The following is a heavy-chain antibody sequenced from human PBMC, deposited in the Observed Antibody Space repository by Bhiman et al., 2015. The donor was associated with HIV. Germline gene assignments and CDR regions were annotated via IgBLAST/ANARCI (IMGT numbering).Heavy chain of an antibody. CDR2: IKSKSDAGTT. V-gene: IGHV3-15*01. CDR1: GFTFSNAW. J-gene: IGHJ4*02. Sequence: EVQLVESGGGLVKPGGSLRLSCAASGFTFSNAWMSWVRQAPGKGLEWVGHIKSKSDAGTTDYAAPVKGRFTISRDNSKNALYLQMNSLRAEDTGVYYCARGYTYGHGRLGFDYWGQGTLVTVSS. CDR3: ARGYTYGHGRLGFDY. D-gene: IGHD5-18*01.